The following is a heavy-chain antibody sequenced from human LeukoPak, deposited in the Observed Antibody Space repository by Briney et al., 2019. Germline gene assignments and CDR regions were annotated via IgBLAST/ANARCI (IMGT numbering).Heavy chain of an antibody. J-gene: IGHJ4*02. V-gene: IGHV5-10-1*01. CDR2: IDPSDSYT. CDR3: ASSLTGIGY. Sequence: GESLKISCKGSDYSFTTYWIGWVRQMPGKGLEWMGRIDPSDSYTNYSPSFQGHVTISADKSISTAYLQWSSLKASDTAMYYCASSLTGIGYWGQGTLVTVSS. CDR1: DYSFTTYW. D-gene: IGHD1-20*01.